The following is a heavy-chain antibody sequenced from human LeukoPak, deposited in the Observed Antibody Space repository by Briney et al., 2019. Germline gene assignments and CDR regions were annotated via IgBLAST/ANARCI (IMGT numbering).Heavy chain of an antibody. CDR1: GGSISSSSYY. J-gene: IGHJ4*02. D-gene: IGHD6-19*01. CDR2: IYYSGST. Sequence: SETLSLTCTVSGGSISSSSYYWGWIRQPPGKGLEWIGSIYYSGSTYYNPSLQSRVTISVDTSKNQFSLKLSSVTAADTAVYYCARRGSSGWNFDYWGQGTLVTVSS. V-gene: IGHV4-39*01. CDR3: ARRGSSGWNFDY.